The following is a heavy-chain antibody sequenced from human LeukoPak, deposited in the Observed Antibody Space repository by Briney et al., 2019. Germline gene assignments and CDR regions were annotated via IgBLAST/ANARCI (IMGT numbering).Heavy chain of an antibody. D-gene: IGHD6-13*01. CDR1: GYTFTSYG. CDR3: ARGAAAGTPAEYFQH. V-gene: IGHV1-18*01. CDR2: ISAYNGNT. J-gene: IGHJ1*01. Sequence: EASVKVSCKASGYTFTSYGISWVRRAPGQGLEWMGWISAYNGNTNYAQKLQGRVTMTTVTSTSTAYMELRSLRSDDTAVYYCARGAAAGTPAEYFQHWGQGTLVTVSS.